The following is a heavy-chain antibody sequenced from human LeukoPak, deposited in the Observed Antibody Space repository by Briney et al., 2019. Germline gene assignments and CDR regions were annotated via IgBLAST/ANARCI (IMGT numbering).Heavy chain of an antibody. D-gene: IGHD4-11*01. CDR1: GFTVSSNY. Sequence: GGSLRLSCAASGFTVSSNYMSWVRQAPGKGLEWVSVIYSGGSTYYADSVKGRFTISRDNSKNTLYLQMNSLRAEDTAVYYCASFNVRDSNYDGYWGQGTLVTVSS. CDR2: IYSGGST. V-gene: IGHV3-53*01. J-gene: IGHJ4*02. CDR3: ASFNVRDSNYDGY.